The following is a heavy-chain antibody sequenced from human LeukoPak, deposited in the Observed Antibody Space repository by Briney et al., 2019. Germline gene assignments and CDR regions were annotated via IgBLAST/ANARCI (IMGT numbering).Heavy chain of an antibody. Sequence: ASVKVSCTASGYTFTGNYLTWLRQAPGQGFEWMGWINSTTGGTNFAQKFQGRVTTTRDTYINTVYMELTGLISDDTAVYYCARGGATVVGTRADWFDAWGQGTLVTVSS. CDR1: GYTFTGNY. CDR3: ARGGATVVGTRADWFDA. J-gene: IGHJ5*02. D-gene: IGHD6-13*01. CDR2: INSTTGGT. V-gene: IGHV1-2*02.